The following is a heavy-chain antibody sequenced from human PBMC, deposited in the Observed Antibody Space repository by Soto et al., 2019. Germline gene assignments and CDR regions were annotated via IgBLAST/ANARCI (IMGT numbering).Heavy chain of an antibody. D-gene: IGHD6-19*01. CDR1: GGSFSGYY. J-gene: IGHJ3*02. CDR2: IDHGGST. Sequence: PSETLSLTCAVYGGSFSGYYWSWIRQPLGKGLEWIGEIDHGGSTNYDPSLKSRVTISVDTSKNQFSLKLSSVTAADTAVYYCARPPPYSSEGAFDIWGQGTMVTVSS. CDR3: ARPPPYSSEGAFDI. V-gene: IGHV4-34*01.